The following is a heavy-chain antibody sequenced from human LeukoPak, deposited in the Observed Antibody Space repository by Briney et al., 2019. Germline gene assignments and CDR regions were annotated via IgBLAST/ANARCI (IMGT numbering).Heavy chain of an antibody. CDR3: ARDDSRYGGSPGY. J-gene: IGHJ4*02. CDR2: IKQDGSEK. CDR1: GFTFSRYW. D-gene: IGHD1-26*01. Sequence: GGSLRLSCAASGFTFSRYWMSWVRQAPGKGLEWVANIKQDGSEKYYVDSVKGRFTISRDNAKNSLYLQMNNLRAEDTSVYYCARDDSRYGGSPGYWGQGTLVTVSS. V-gene: IGHV3-7*01.